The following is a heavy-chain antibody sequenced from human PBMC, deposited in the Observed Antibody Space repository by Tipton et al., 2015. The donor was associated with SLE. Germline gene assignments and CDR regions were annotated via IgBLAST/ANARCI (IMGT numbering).Heavy chain of an antibody. J-gene: IGHJ4*02. D-gene: IGHD2-15*01. CDR3: ARGRRCSGGSYYPPFDY. CDR2: IYYSGST. V-gene: IGHV4-39*07. CDR1: GGSISSSSYY. Sequence: GLVKPSETLSLTCTVSGGSISSSSYYWGWIRQPPGKGLEWIGSIYYSGSTYYNPSLKSRVTISVDTSKNQFSLKLSSVTAADTAVYYCARGRRCSGGSYYPPFDYWGQGTLVTVSS.